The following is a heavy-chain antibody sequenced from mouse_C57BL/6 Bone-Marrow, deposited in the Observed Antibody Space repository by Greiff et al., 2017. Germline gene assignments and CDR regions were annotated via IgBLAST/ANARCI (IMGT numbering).Heavy chain of an antibody. J-gene: IGHJ3*01. V-gene: IGHV1-47*01. CDR1: GYTFTTYP. Sequence: VQLQQSGAELVKPGASVQMSCKASGYTFTTYPIEWMKQNPGKSLEWIGNFHPYTDDTKYNEKFKGKATLTVEKSSSTVYLELSRLTSDDSAVYYCAIPIYDGYYWFAYWGQGTLVTVSA. CDR3: AIPIYDGYYWFAY. D-gene: IGHD2-3*01. CDR2: FHPYTDDT.